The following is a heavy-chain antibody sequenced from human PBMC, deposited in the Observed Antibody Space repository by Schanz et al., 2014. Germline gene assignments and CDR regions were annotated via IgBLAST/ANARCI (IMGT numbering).Heavy chain of an antibody. V-gene: IGHV1-18*01. J-gene: IGHJ4*02. Sequence: QILLVQPGPEVKKPGASVTVSCKASGYIFTSHGISWVRQAPGQGLEWMGWISAYNGNTNYAQKLQGRVTMTTDTSTSTAYMELRSLRSDDTAVYYCARGGYSSGWYDRDIAHFDYWGQGTLVTVSS. CDR1: GYIFTSHG. CDR3: ARGGYSSGWYDRDIAHFDY. D-gene: IGHD6-19*01. CDR2: ISAYNGNT.